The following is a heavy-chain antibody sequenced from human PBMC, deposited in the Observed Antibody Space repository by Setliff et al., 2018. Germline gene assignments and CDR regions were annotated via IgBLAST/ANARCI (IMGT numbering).Heavy chain of an antibody. J-gene: IGHJ3*02. D-gene: IGHD2-2*01. Sequence: ASVKVSCKASGYTFSNYGISWVRQAPGQGLEWMGWISAYNGYIIYAQKLQGRVTMTTDTSTSTACMEVRSLRSDDTAVYYCARAPGTVVVPASRSAFDIWGQGTMVT. CDR3: ARAPGTVVVPASRSAFDI. V-gene: IGHV1-18*01. CDR1: GYTFSNYG. CDR2: ISAYNGYI.